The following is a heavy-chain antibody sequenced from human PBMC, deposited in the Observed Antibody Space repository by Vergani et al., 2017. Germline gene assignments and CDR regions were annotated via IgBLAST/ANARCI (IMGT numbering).Heavy chain of an antibody. CDR1: GYTFTGYY. J-gene: IGHJ6*02. Sequence: QVQLVQSGAEVKKPGASVKVSCKASGYTFTGYYMHWVRQAPGQGLEWMGWINPNSGGTNYAQKFQGRVTMTRDTSISTAYMELSRLKSDDTAVYYCAREGITMVRGVMYYYGMDVWGQGTTVTVSS. V-gene: IGHV1-2*02. D-gene: IGHD3-10*01. CDR3: AREGITMVRGVMYYYGMDV. CDR2: INPNSGGT.